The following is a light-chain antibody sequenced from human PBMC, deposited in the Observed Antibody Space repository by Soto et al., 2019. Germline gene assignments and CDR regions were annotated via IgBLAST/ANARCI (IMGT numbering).Light chain of an antibody. Sequence: DIQMTQSPSTLGASVGDTVTISCRASQSGSPWLAWYQQKPGKAPKLLIYKTSRLQSGVPSRFSGSGSGTDFTLKISSLQPDDFAIYYCQQYNSSGLTFGGGTTVDI. CDR2: KTS. V-gene: IGKV1-5*03. CDR3: QQYNSSGLT. CDR1: QSGSPW. J-gene: IGKJ4*01.